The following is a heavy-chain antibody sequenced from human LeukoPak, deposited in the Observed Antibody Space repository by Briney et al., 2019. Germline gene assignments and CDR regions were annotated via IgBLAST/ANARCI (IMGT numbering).Heavy chain of an antibody. V-gene: IGHV5-51*01. CDR2: IYPGDSDT. CDR1: GYSFTSYW. D-gene: IGHD3-10*01. CDR3: AGHVVRILWFGEPHYYYYMDV. Sequence: GESLKISCKGSGYSFTSYWIGWVRQMPGKGLEWMGIIYPGDSDTRYSPSFQGQVTISADKSISTAYLQWSSLKASDTAMYYCAGHVVRILWFGEPHYYYYMDVWGKGTTVTISS. J-gene: IGHJ6*03.